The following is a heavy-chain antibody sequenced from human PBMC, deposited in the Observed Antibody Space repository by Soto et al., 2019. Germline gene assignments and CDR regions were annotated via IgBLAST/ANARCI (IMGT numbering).Heavy chain of an antibody. D-gene: IGHD3-16*01. J-gene: IGHJ4*02. V-gene: IGHV4-30-4*01. CDR1: GGSISSGDYY. Sequence: SETLSLTCTVSGGSISSGDYYWSWIRQPPGKGLEWIGYIYYSGSTYYNPSLKSRVTISVDTSKNQLSLKLSSVTAADTAVYYCARFGGDGYKNYYFDYWGQGTLVTVSS. CDR2: IYYSGST. CDR3: ARFGGDGYKNYYFDY.